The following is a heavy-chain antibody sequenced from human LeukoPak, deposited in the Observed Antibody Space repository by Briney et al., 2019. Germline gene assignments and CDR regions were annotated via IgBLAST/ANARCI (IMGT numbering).Heavy chain of an antibody. J-gene: IGHJ6*04. V-gene: IGHV3-7*03. CDR2: IKQDGSAK. CDR3: ARESYYAMDV. Sequence: GGSLRLSCAASGFTFSGYWMRWVRQAPGKGLEWVANIKQDGSAKNYVDSVKGRFTVSRDNAKNSLYLQMNSLRAEDTAVYYRARESYYAMDVWGKGTTVTVSS. CDR1: GFTFSGYW.